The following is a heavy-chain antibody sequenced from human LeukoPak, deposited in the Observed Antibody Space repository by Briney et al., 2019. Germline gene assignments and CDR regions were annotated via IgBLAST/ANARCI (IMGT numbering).Heavy chain of an antibody. D-gene: IGHD2-21*02. J-gene: IGHJ3*02. CDR2: IYYSGST. CDR1: GGSTSSGDYY. V-gene: IGHV4-30-4*01. CDR3: ARETVVTAIAVAFDI. Sequence: PSETLSLTCTVSGGSTSSGDYYWSWIRQPPGKGLEWIGYIYYSGSTYYNPSLKSRVTISVDTSKNQFSLKLSSVTAADTAVYYCARETVVTAIAVAFDIWGQGTMVTVSS.